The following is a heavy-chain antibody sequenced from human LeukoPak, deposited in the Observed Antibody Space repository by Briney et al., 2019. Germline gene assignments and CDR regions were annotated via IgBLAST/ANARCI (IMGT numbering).Heavy chain of an antibody. CDR2: ISYDGSNK. D-gene: IGHD3-10*01. V-gene: IGHV3-30*18. Sequence: GGSLRLSCAASGFTFSSYGMHWVRQAPGKGLEWVAVISYDGSNKYYADSVKGRFTISRDNSKNTLYLQMNSLRAEDTAVYYCAKVFQSGVVLDAFDIWGQGTMVTVSS. J-gene: IGHJ3*02. CDR1: GFTFSSYG. CDR3: AKVFQSGVVLDAFDI.